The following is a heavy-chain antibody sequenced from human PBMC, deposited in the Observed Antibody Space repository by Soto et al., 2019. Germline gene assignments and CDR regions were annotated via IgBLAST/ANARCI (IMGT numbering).Heavy chain of an antibody. CDR1: GGSISSSNW. CDR3: ARAGTGGYIVYDVARTSGFDP. V-gene: IGHV4-4*02. CDR2: IYHSGST. Sequence: QVQLQESGPGLVKPSGTLSLTCAVSGGSISSSNWWRWVRQPPGKGLEWIGEIYHSGSTNYNPSPKGRATMSVDKPMDQFSRKLSAVTGADTAVYYCARAGTGGYIVYDVARTSGFDPWGQETLVTVSS. D-gene: IGHD5-12*01. J-gene: IGHJ5*02.